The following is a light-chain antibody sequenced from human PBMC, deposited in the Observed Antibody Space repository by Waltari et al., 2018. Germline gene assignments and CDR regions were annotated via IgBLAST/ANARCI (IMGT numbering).Light chain of an antibody. Sequence: EIVLTQSPDFQSVTPKEKVTITCLASQSIGSSLHWYQQKPDPSPNLLIKYASQSFSVVPSRFSCSGSGTDFTLTINSLEAEDAATYYCHQSSSLPWTFGQGTKVEIK. CDR2: YAS. V-gene: IGKV6-21*01. CDR1: QSIGSS. CDR3: HQSSSLPWT. J-gene: IGKJ1*01.